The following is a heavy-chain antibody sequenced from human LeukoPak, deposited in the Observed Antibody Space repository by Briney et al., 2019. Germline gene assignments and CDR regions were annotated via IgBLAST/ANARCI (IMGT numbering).Heavy chain of an antibody. D-gene: IGHD2-21*01. CDR2: IKQDGSEK. CDR1: GFTFSSYW. CDR3: ARIYCGGGHCYYDY. J-gene: IGHJ4*02. Sequence: GGSLRLPCAASGFTFSSYWMSWVRQAPGKGLEWVANIKQDGSEKYYVDSVKGRFTISRDNSQNSLSLQMNSLRVDDTAVYYCARIYCGGGHCYYDYWGQGTLVTVSS. V-gene: IGHV3-7*01.